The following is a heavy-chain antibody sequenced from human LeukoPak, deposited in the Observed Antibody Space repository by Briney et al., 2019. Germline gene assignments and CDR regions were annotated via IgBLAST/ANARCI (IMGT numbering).Heavy chain of an antibody. V-gene: IGHV4-59*12. J-gene: IGHJ5*02. CDR1: GGSISSYY. CDR3: ARDHEGYSSVHNQNWFDP. CDR2: IYYSGST. D-gene: IGHD6-25*01. Sequence: PSETLSLTRTVSGGSISSYYWSWIRQPPGKGLEWIGYIYYSGSTNYNPSLKSRVTISVDTSKNQFSLKLSSVTAADTAVYYCARDHEGYSSVHNQNWFDPWGQGTLVTVSS.